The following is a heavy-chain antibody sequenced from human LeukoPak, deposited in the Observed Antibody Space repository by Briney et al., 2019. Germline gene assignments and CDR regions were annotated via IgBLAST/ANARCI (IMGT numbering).Heavy chain of an antibody. D-gene: IGHD7-27*01. CDR2: ISGSGGNT. CDR3: AKNIRQLGNYQYYMDV. V-gene: IGHV3-23*01. Sequence: GGSLGLSCAASGFTFSSYAMSWVRQAPGKGLEWVSAISGSGGNTFDADSVKGRFTISRDNSKNTLYLQMNSLRAEDTAIYYCAKNIRQLGNYQYYMDVWGKGTTVTVSS. CDR1: GFTFSSYA. J-gene: IGHJ6*03.